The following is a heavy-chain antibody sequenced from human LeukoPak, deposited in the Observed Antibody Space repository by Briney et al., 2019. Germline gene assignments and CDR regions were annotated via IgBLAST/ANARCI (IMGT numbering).Heavy chain of an antibody. Sequence: TGGSLRLSCAASGFTFSSYEMNWVRQAPGKGLEWVSYISSSGSTIYYADSVKGRFTISRDNAKNSLYLQMNSLRAEDTAVYYCARVSFGWFDPWGQGTLVTVSS. D-gene: IGHD1-26*01. V-gene: IGHV3-48*03. J-gene: IGHJ5*02. CDR2: ISSSGSTI. CDR1: GFTFSSYE. CDR3: ARVSFGWFDP.